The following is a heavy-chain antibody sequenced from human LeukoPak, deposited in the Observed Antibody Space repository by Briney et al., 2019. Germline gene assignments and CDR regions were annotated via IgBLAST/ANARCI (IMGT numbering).Heavy chain of an antibody. D-gene: IGHD3-10*01. J-gene: IGHJ4*02. V-gene: IGHV7-4-1*02. Sequence: ASVKVSCKASGYTFTSYAMNWVRQAPGQGLEWMGWINTNTGNPTYAQGFTGRFVFSLDTTVSTAYLQISSLKAEDTAVYYCARASMVRGVNPMVYWGRGTLVTVSS. CDR2: INTNTGNP. CDR1: GYTFTSYA. CDR3: ARASMVRGVNPMVY.